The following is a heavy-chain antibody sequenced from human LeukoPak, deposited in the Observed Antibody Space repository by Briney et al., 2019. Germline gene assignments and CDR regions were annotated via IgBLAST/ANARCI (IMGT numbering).Heavy chain of an antibody. CDR2: VIPIFGTA. CDR3: ARALLWFGDQYYFDY. CDR1: GYTFTSYG. J-gene: IGHJ4*02. Sequence: ASVKVSCKASGYTFTSYGISWVRQAPGQGLEWMGGVIPIFGTANYAQKFQGRVTITTDESTSTAYMELSSLRSEDTAVYYCARALLWFGDQYYFDYWGQGTLVTVSS. V-gene: IGHV1-69*05. D-gene: IGHD3-10*01.